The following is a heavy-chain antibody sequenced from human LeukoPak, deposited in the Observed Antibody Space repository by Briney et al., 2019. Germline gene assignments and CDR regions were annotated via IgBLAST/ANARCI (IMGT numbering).Heavy chain of an antibody. CDR3: ARTRWPSRADSYFDY. V-gene: IGHV3-30-3*01. CDR2: ISYDGSNK. J-gene: IGHJ4*02. Sequence: PGRSLRLSCAASGFTFSSYAMHWVRQAPGKGLEWVAVISYDGSNKYYADSVKGRFTISRDNSKNTLYLQMNSLRAEDTAVYYCARTRWPSRADSYFDYWGQGTLVTVSS. CDR1: GFTFSSYA. D-gene: IGHD2-15*01.